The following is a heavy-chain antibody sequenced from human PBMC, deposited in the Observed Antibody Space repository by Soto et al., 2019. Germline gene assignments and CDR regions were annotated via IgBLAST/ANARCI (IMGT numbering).Heavy chain of an antibody. J-gene: IGHJ4*02. D-gene: IGHD3-16*01. CDR2: ISAYNGNT. CDR3: AIVDYMITFGGVYFDY. Sequence: ASVKVSCKASGYTFTSYGISWVRQAPGQGLEWMGWISAYNGNTNYAQKLQGRVTMTTDTSTSTAYMELRSLRSDDTAVYYCAIVDYMITFGGVYFDYWGQGTLITVSS. CDR1: GYTFTSYG. V-gene: IGHV1-18*01.